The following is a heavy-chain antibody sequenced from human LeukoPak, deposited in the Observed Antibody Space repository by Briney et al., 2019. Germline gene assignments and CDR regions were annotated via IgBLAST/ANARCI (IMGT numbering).Heavy chain of an antibody. Sequence: SETLSLTCAVYGGSFSGYYWSWIRQPPGKGLEWIGEINHSGSTNYNPSLKSRVTISVDTSKNQFSLKLSSVTAAGTAVYYCARVRGVIIEVGAFDIWGQGTMVTVSS. J-gene: IGHJ3*02. D-gene: IGHD3-10*01. CDR2: INHSGST. V-gene: IGHV4-34*01. CDR3: ARVRGVIIEVGAFDI. CDR1: GGSFSGYY.